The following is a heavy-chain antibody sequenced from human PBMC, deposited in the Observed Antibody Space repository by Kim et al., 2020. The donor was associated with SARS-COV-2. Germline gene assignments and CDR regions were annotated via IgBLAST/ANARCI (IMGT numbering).Heavy chain of an antibody. CDR3: ARSNSYYYGSGSYYMGYYYYGMDV. V-gene: IGHV1-69*13. J-gene: IGHJ6*02. CDR2: IIPIFGTA. Sequence: SVKVSCKASGGTFSSYAISWVRQAPGQGLEWMGGIIPIFGTANYAQKFQGRVTITADESTSTAYMELSSLRSEDTAVYYCARSNSYYYGSGSYYMGYYYYGMDVWGQGTTVTVSS. D-gene: IGHD3-10*01. CDR1: GGTFSSYA.